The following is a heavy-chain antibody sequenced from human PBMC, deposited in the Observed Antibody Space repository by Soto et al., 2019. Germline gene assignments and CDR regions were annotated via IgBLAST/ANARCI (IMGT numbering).Heavy chain of an antibody. Sequence: SETLSLTCTVSAGSISGYYGSWIRQPPGKGLEWIGYIYYSGSTKYNPSLKSRVTISVDTSKNQFSLKLSSVTAADTAVYYCARHFSSSWSGTFFDYWGQGTLVTVSS. J-gene: IGHJ4*02. CDR2: IYYSGST. V-gene: IGHV4-59*08. D-gene: IGHD6-13*01. CDR3: ARHFSSSWSGTFFDY. CDR1: AGSISGYY.